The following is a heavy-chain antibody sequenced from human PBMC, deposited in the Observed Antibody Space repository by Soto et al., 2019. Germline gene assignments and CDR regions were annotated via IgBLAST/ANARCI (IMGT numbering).Heavy chain of an antibody. D-gene: IGHD3-22*01. CDR2: IYPGDSDT. CDR1: GYSFTSYW. CDR3: AILSFKYYYDSSGYSGSFAY. J-gene: IGHJ4*02. V-gene: IGHV5-51*01. Sequence: PGESLKISCKGSGYSFTSYWIGWVRQMPGKGLEWMGIIYPGDSDTRYSPSFQGQVTISADKSISTAYLQWSSLKASDTAMYYCAILSFKYYYDSSGYSGSFAYWGKGTLVTVSP.